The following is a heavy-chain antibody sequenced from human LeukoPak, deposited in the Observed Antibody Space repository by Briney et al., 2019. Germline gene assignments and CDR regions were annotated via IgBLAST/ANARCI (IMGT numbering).Heavy chain of an antibody. J-gene: IGHJ4*02. CDR1: GYTLTSYD. CDR3: ARDGSGVWFDY. V-gene: IGHV1-8*01. Sequence: ASVKVSCKASGYTLTSYDINWVRQATGQGLEWMGWMNPNSGNTGYAQKLQGRVTLTTETSTSTAYMELRSLRSDDTAVYYCARDGSGVWFDYWGQGTLVTVSS. CDR2: MNPNSGNT. D-gene: IGHD3-10*01.